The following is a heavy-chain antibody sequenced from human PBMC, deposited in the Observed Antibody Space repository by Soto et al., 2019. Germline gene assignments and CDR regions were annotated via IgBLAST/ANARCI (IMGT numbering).Heavy chain of an antibody. V-gene: IGHV1-69*01. Sequence: QVHLVQSGAEVKRPGSSVRVSCRASGGTFYTYAFTWVRQAPGQRLEWMGGITPMIGTTKYAQKFHGRVTVSANESASTAYMELSNLRSDDTAVYYCARDVSVMTSVFGFWGQGTLITVSS. CDR3: ARDVSVMTSVFGF. J-gene: IGHJ4*02. D-gene: IGHD3-10*01. CDR2: ITPMIGTT. CDR1: GGTFYTYA.